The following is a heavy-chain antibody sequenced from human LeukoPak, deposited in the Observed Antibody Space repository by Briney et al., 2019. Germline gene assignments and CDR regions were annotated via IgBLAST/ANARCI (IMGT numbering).Heavy chain of an antibody. J-gene: IGHJ6*02. CDR2: ISGSGGST. CDR1: GFTFSSYA. Sequence: PGGSLRLSCAASGFTFSSYAMSWVRQAPGKGLEWVSAISGSGGSTYYADSVKGRFTISRDNSKNTLYLQMNSLRAEDTAVYYCASCTHGAYSSGWYDYYYYGMDVWGQGTTVTVSS. CDR3: ASCTHGAYSSGWYDYYYYGMDV. D-gene: IGHD6-19*01. V-gene: IGHV3-23*01.